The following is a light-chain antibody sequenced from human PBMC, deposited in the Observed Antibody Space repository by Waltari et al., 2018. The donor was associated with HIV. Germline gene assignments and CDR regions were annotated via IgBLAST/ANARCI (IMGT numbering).Light chain of an antibody. Sequence: QSVLTQPPSASGTPGQRVTISCSGSSSNIGNNPVQWYQQLPGTAPKLLLYSNNQRPSGVPDRCTGSKSGTSASLAISGLQSEDEADYYCAAWDGSLKGYVFGTGTNVTVL. CDR1: SSNIGNNP. J-gene: IGLJ1*01. V-gene: IGLV1-44*01. CDR2: SNN. CDR3: AAWDGSLKGYV.